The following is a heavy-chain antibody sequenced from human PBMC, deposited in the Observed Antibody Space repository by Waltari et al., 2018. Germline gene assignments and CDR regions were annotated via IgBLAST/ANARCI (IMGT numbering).Heavy chain of an antibody. Sequence: EVQLVESGGGLVRPGGSLRLSCAASGLAFSSQTLDGVRQAPGKGPEWISFITSDGTHTTYADSVRGRFTISRDNAKNSLFLQINSLRADDTAVYYCARDRRPTLILGSGAFDIWGQGIKVNVSS. CDR3: ARDRRPTLILGSGAFDI. CDR1: GLAFSSQT. J-gene: IGHJ3*02. D-gene: IGHD3-22*01. CDR2: ITSDGTHT. V-gene: IGHV3-21*01.